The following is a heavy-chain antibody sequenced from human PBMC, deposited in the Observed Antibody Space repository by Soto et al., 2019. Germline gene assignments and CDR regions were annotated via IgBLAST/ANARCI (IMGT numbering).Heavy chain of an antibody. D-gene: IGHD6-13*01. J-gene: IGHJ5*02. V-gene: IGHV4-59*08. Sequence: SETLSLTCTVSGGSISSYYWSWIRQPPEKGLEWIGYIFYTGSTYYNPSLKGRLTISVDPSKNQFSLKLTYVTAADTAMYYCARPKTIGAAAGKGWFDPWGHGTLVTVSS. CDR1: GGSISSYY. CDR3: ARPKTIGAAAGKGWFDP. CDR2: IFYTGST.